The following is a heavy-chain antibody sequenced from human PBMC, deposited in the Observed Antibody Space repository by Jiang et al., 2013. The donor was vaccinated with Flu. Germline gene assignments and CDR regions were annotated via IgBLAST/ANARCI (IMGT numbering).Heavy chain of an antibody. CDR3: ARGGGCSGGNCYTH. V-gene: IGHV4-61*02. Sequence: GPGLVKPSQTLSLTCTVSGDSISSGSYYWSWIRQPAGKGLEWIGRIYTTGGTNYNPSLKSRGTISVDTSKNQFSLKLSSVTAADTAVYYCARGGGCSGGNCYTHWGQGILVTVSS. CDR1: GDSISSGSYY. D-gene: IGHD2-15*01. CDR2: IYTTGGT. J-gene: IGHJ4*02.